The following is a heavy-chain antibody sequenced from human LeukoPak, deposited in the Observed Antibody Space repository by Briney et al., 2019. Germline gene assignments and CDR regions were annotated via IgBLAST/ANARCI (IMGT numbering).Heavy chain of an antibody. Sequence: SETLSLTCTVSGGSISSSSYYWDWLRQPPGKGLEWIGSTYYSGSTYDNPSHKSRVTIPVDTSKNQFSLKLSSVTAADTAVYYCGRHGGLYIWGQGTMVTVSS. V-gene: IGHV4-39*01. CDR1: GGSISSSSYY. CDR3: GRHGGLYI. CDR2: TYYSGST. D-gene: IGHD2-15*01. J-gene: IGHJ3*02.